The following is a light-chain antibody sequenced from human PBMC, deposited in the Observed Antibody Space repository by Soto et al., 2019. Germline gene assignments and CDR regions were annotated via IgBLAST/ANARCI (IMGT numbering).Light chain of an antibody. CDR2: AAS. CDR1: QSISTY. Sequence: DIQMTQSPSSLSASVGDRVTITCRASQSISTYLNWYQRKPGKAPKLLIYAASTLQGGVPSRFSGSESGTDFTLTIARLQPEDFATYYCQQSYNSPWTFGQGTKVEIK. CDR3: QQSYNSPWT. J-gene: IGKJ1*01. V-gene: IGKV1-39*01.